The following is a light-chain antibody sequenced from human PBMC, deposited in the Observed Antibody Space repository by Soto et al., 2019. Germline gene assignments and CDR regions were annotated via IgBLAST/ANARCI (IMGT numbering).Light chain of an antibody. Sequence: QAVVTQHAWVSGSPGQSVTISCTGTTSDVGGYHCVSWYQHHPGKAPKLMIYEISTRPSGVSDRFSGSKSGNTASLTISGLQAEDEADYYCSSYTSSSTLVFGTGTKV. CDR3: SSYTSSSTLV. CDR1: TSDVGGYHC. CDR2: EIS. V-gene: IGLV2-14*01. J-gene: IGLJ1*01.